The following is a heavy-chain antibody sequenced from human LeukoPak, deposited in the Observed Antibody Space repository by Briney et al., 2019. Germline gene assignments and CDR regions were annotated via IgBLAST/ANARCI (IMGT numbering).Heavy chain of an antibody. V-gene: IGHV1-24*01. Sequence: GASVKVSCKASGYTLSELSMHWVRQAPGKGLEWMGGFDPEDDERIYAQKFQGRVTMTEDTSTDTAYMDLSSLRSEDTAVYYCATDTINPLGSASRACDIWRQGTMVTVSS. CDR3: ATDTINPLGSASRACDI. CDR1: GYTLSELS. J-gene: IGHJ3*02. CDR2: FDPEDDER. D-gene: IGHD3-10*01.